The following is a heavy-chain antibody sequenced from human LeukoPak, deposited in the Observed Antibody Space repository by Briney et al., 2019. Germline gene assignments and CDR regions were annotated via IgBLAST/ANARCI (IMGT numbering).Heavy chain of an antibody. Sequence: ASVKVSCKASGYTFTSYDINWVRQATGQGLEWMGWMNSNSGNTGYAQKFQGRVTMTRNTSISTAYMELSSLRSEDTAVYLCARGRGYDMLTGDDYWRQGTLVTVSS. J-gene: IGHJ4*02. CDR3: ARGRGYDMLTGDDY. CDR1: GYTFTSYD. V-gene: IGHV1-8*01. D-gene: IGHD3-9*01. CDR2: MNSNSGNT.